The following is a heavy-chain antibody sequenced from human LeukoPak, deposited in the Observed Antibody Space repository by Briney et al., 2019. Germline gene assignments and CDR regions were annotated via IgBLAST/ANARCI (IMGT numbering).Heavy chain of an antibody. D-gene: IGHD2-15*01. CDR1: GYTFTVYY. J-gene: IGHJ4*02. Sequence: ASVTVSCKASGYTFTVYYMHWVRQAPGQGLEWMGWINPNSGGTNYAQKFQGRVTMTRDTSISTAYMELSRLRSDGTAVYYCARLYCSGGSCYSNFDYWGQGTLVTVSS. CDR2: INPNSGGT. CDR3: ARLYCSGGSCYSNFDY. V-gene: IGHV1-2*02.